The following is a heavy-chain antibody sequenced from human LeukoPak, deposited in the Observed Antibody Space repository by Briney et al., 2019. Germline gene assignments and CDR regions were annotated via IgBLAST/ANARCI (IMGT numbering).Heavy chain of an antibody. CDR3: AKDPSLGWMGGSDY. CDR2: ISGSGGST. J-gene: IGHJ4*02. D-gene: IGHD6-19*01. V-gene: IGHV3-23*01. Sequence: GGSLRLSCAASGFTFSSYAMSWVRQAPGKGLEWVSAISGSGGSTYYADSVKGRFTISRDNSKNTLYPQMNSLRAEDTAVYYCAKDPSLGWMGGSDYWGQGTLVTVSS. CDR1: GFTFSSYA.